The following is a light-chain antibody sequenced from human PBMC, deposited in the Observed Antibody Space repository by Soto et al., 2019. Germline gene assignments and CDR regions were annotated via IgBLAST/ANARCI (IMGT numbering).Light chain of an antibody. Sequence: QSALTQPPSASGSPGQSVTISCSGNSSDVGGYDSVSWYQQHPGKAPKLMIYEVSKRPSGVPDRFFGSKSGNTASLTVSGLQAEDEADYYCSSYAGSSNFVVFGGGTKLTVL. CDR1: SSDVGGYDS. J-gene: IGLJ2*01. V-gene: IGLV2-8*01. CDR3: SSYAGSSNFVV. CDR2: EVS.